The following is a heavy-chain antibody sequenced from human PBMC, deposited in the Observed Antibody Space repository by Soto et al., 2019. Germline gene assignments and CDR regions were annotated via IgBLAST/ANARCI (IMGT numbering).Heavy chain of an antibody. D-gene: IGHD3-3*01. V-gene: IGHV3-33*01. CDR2: IWYDGSNK. J-gene: IGHJ6*02. CDR3: ASSPSTYYDFWSGFGSMDV. Sequence: GGSLRLSCAASGFTFSSYGMHWVRQAPGKGLEWVAVIWYDGSNKYYADSVKGRFTISRDNSKNTLYLQMNSLRAEDTAVYYCASSPSTYYDFWSGFGSMDVWGQGTTVTVSS. CDR1: GFTFSSYG.